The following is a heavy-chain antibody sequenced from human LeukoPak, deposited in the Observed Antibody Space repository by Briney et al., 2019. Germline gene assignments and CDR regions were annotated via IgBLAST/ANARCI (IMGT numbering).Heavy chain of an antibody. V-gene: IGHV4-39*07. CDR3: ARVGCSGGSCYRLRYYMDV. CDR2: IYYSGST. D-gene: IGHD2-15*01. J-gene: IGHJ6*03. CDR1: GASISNSTYY. Sequence: KPSETLSLTCNVSGASISNSTYYWGWIRQPPGKGLEWIGSIYYSGSTYCKPSLKSRLTISVDTSKNQFSLNLSSVTAADTAVYYCARVGCSGGSCYRLRYYMDVWGKGTTVTVSS.